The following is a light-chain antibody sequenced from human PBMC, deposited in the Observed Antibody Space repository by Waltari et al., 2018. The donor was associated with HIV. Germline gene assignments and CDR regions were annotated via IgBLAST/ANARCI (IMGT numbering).Light chain of an antibody. Sequence: QSVLTQPPSVSGAPGQRVTISCTGGSPNIGAGYDVDWDQQLPGPAPKLPIYGNTSRPEGLPDRFSGPKSGTSASLAITGLQAEDESDYYCQSYDSSLSGVVFGGGTKLTVL. J-gene: IGLJ2*01. CDR2: GNT. CDR1: SPNIGAGYD. CDR3: QSYDSSLSGVV. V-gene: IGLV1-40*01.